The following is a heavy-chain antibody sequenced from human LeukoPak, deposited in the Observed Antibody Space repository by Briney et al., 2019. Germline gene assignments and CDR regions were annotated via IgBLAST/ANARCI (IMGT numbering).Heavy chain of an antibody. Sequence: GGSLRLSCAASGFTFDDYAMQWVRQAPGKGLEWVSGISWNSGSIGYADSVKGRFTISRENAKNSLYLQMNSLRAEDTALYYCAKSSREDSSGWFDYWGQGTLVTVSS. CDR3: AKSSREDSSGWFDY. CDR2: ISWNSGSI. D-gene: IGHD6-19*01. CDR1: GFTFDDYA. V-gene: IGHV3-9*01. J-gene: IGHJ4*02.